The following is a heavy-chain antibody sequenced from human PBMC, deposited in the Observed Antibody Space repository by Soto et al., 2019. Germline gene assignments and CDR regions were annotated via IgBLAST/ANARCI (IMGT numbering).Heavy chain of an antibody. CDR1: GGSISSYY. V-gene: IGHV4-4*07. J-gene: IGHJ5*02. Sequence: QVKLQESGPGLVKPSETLSLTCTVSGGSISSYYWSWIRQPAGKGLEWIGRIYTSGSTNYNPSLKSRVTMSVETSKNQFALKLSSVTAADTAVYYCARAPNPGPSYNWFDPWGQGTLVTVSS. CDR3: ARAPNPGPSYNWFDP. CDR2: IYTSGST.